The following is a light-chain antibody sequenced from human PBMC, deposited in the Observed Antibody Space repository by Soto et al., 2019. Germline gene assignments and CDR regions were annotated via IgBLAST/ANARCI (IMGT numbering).Light chain of an antibody. V-gene: IGKV3-20*01. CDR3: QQANSFPIT. Sequence: EIVLAQSPGTLSLSPGERATLSCRASQSVTNSFLAWYQQKPGQAPRLLIYGASNRATGIPDRFSGSGSGTDFTLTISSLQPEDFATYYCQQANSFPITFGQGTRLEIK. CDR1: QSVTNSF. CDR2: GAS. J-gene: IGKJ5*01.